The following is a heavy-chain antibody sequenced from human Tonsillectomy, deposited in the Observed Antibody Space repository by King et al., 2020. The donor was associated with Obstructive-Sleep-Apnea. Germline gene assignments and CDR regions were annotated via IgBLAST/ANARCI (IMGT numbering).Heavy chain of an antibody. D-gene: IGHD3-22*01. J-gene: IGHJ4*02. CDR3: ARGGGGYTTFDY. CDR2: IYTSGRT. V-gene: IGHV4-4*07. CDR1: GGSISSYY. Sequence: LQLQESGPGLVKPSETLSLTCTVSGGSISSYYWSWIRQPAGKGLEWIGRIYTSGRTNYNPSLKIRVTLSVDTSKNQFSRKLSSVTAADPAVYYCARGGGGYTTFDYWGQGTLVTVSS.